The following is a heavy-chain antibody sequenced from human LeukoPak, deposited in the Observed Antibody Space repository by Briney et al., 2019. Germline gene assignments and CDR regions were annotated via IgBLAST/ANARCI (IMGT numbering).Heavy chain of an antibody. CDR2: IHYRGTT. CDR1: GGSISSSNYY. J-gene: IGHJ4*02. CDR3: AREGSGYSTNFDY. D-gene: IGHD3-3*01. Sequence: SETLSLTCSVSGGSISSSNYYWGWIRQSPGKGLEWIGSIHYRGTTYYNPSLLSRGTISVDTSKNQFSLKLNSVTAADTAVYFCAREGSGYSTNFDYWGQGTLVTVSS. V-gene: IGHV4-39*07.